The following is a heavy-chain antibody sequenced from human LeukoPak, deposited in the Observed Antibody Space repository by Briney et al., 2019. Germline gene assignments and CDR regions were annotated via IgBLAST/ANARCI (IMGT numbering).Heavy chain of an antibody. J-gene: IGHJ4*02. CDR1: GGTFSSYA. CDR2: IIPIFGTA. Sequence: SVKVSCKASGGTFSSYAISRVRQAPGQGLEWMGGIIPIFGTANYAQKFQGRVTITTDESTSTAYMEPSSLRSEDTAAYYCARDRYYDSSGYNHDYWGQGTLVTVSS. V-gene: IGHV1-69*05. CDR3: ARDRYYDSSGYNHDY. D-gene: IGHD3-22*01.